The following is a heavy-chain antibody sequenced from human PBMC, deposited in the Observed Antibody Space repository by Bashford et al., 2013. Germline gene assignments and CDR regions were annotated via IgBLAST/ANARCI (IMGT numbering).Heavy chain of an antibody. V-gene: IGHV3-23*01. Sequence: GGSLRLSCAASGFTFSSYAMSWVRQAPGKGLEWVSAISGSGGSTYYADSVKGRFTISRDNSKNTLYLQMNSLRAEDTAVYYCASNLRPYPAQTGLFDYWGQGTLVTVSS. D-gene: IGHD2-2*01. CDR3: ASNLRPYPAQTGLFDY. CDR1: GFTFSSYA. CDR2: ISGSGGST. J-gene: IGHJ4*02.